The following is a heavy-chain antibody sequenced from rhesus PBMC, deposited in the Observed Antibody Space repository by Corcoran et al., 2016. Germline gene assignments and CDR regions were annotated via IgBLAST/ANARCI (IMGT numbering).Heavy chain of an antibody. Sequence: EVQLVESGGGLVQPGGSLRLSCAASGFTFSSYWMYWVRQAPGKGVEWVSLISSDGSRTYYADSVKGRFTISRENAKNSLYLQMNSLRPEDTAVYYCTYVDYWGQGVLVTVSS. CDR3: TYVDY. CDR2: ISSDGSRT. J-gene: IGHJ4*01. V-gene: IGHV3-119*01. CDR1: GFTFSSYW.